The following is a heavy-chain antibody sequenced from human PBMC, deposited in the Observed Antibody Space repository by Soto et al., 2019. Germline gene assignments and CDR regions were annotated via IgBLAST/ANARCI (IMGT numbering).Heavy chain of an antibody. CDR2: IYWDDDK. CDR3: AHSTRSPYSSSWYLRPYYCGMDV. CDR1: GFSLSTSGVG. J-gene: IGHJ6*02. V-gene: IGHV2-5*02. Sequence: QITLKESGPTLVKPTQTLTLTCTFSGFSLSTSGVGVGWIRQPPGKALEWLALIYWDDDKRYSPSLKSRLTITKDTSKIPVVLTLTNMDHVDTATYYRAHSTRSPYSSSWYLRPYYCGMDVWGQGTTVTVSS. D-gene: IGHD6-13*01.